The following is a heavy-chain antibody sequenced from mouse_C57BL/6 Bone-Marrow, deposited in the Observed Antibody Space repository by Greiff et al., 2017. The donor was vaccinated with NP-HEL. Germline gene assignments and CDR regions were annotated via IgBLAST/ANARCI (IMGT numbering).Heavy chain of an antibody. V-gene: IGHV5-6*01. Sequence: EVQLVESGGDLVKPGGSLKLSCAASGFTFSSYGMSWVRQTPDKRLEWVATISSGGSYTYYPDSVKGRFTISRDNAKNTLYLQMSSLKSEDTAMYYCARPPWYFDVWGTGTTVTVSS. CDR1: GFTFSSYG. J-gene: IGHJ1*03. CDR3: ARPPWYFDV. CDR2: ISSGGSYT.